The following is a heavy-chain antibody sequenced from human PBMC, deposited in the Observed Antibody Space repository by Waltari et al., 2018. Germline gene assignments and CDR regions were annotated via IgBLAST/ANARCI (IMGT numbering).Heavy chain of an antibody. CDR2: IWYDGSNK. J-gene: IGHJ6*03. CDR1: GFTFSSYG. CDR3: AKTSSSWYRPGGHYYYYMDV. V-gene: IGHV3-30*18. Sequence: QVQLVESGGGVVQPGRSLRLSCAASGFTFSSYGMHWVRQAPGQGLAWVAVIWYDGSNKYYADSVKGRFTISRDNSKNTLYLQMNSLRAEDTAMYYCAKTSSSWYRPGGHYYYYMDVWGKGTTVTVSS. D-gene: IGHD6-13*01.